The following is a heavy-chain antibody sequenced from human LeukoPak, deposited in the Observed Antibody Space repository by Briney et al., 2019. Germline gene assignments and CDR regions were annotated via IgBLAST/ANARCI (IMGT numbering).Heavy chain of an antibody. CDR2: IKQDGIEK. CDR1: GFTFSSYW. V-gene: IGHV3-7*03. J-gene: IGHJ6*04. Sequence: PGGSLRLSCAASGFTFSSYWMTWVRQAPGKGLEWVANIKQDGIEKYYVDSVKGRFTISRDNAENSMYLQMNSLRAEGTAVYSCARALGVTPPYYFSYGMDVWGKGATVTVSS. D-gene: IGHD2-21*02. CDR3: ARALGVTPPYYFSYGMDV.